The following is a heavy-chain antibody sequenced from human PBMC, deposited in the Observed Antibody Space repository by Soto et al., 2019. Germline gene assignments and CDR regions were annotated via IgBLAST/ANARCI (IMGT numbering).Heavy chain of an antibody. CDR1: GGSFSGYY. Sequence: QVQLQQWGAGLLKPSETLSLTCAVYGGSFSGYYWSWIRQPPGKGLEWIGEINHSGSTNYNPSLKSRGTQSVDTSQNQFSLELSSVTAADTAVYYCARSSAAGSDWFDPWGQGTLVTVSS. CDR2: INHSGST. D-gene: IGHD6-13*01. CDR3: ARSSAAGSDWFDP. J-gene: IGHJ5*02. V-gene: IGHV4-34*01.